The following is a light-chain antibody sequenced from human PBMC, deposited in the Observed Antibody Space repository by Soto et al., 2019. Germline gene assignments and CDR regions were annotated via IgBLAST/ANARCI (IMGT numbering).Light chain of an antibody. CDR2: EVS. CDR3: SSYTSSRGV. J-gene: IGLJ1*01. CDR1: TSDVGGYNY. V-gene: IGLV2-14*01. Sequence: QSVLTQPASVSGSPGQSITISCTETTSDVGGYNYVSWYQQHPGKAPKLMIYEVSNRPSGVSNRFSGSKSGNTASLTISGLQAEDEADYYCSSYTSSRGVFGTGTKVTVL.